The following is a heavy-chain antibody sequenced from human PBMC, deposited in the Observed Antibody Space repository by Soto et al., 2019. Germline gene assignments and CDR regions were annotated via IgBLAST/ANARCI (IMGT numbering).Heavy chain of an antibody. J-gene: IGHJ5*02. CDR1: GGSISSGGYY. Sequence: QVQLQESGPGLVKPSQTLSLTCTVSGGSISSGGYYWSWIRQHPGKGLEWIGYIYHSGSTYYNPSLKSRVTISVDTSKNQFSLKVSSVTAADTAVYYCAREAAGILNWFDPWGQGTLGTVSS. CDR2: IYHSGST. D-gene: IGHD6-25*01. V-gene: IGHV4-31*03. CDR3: AREAAGILNWFDP.